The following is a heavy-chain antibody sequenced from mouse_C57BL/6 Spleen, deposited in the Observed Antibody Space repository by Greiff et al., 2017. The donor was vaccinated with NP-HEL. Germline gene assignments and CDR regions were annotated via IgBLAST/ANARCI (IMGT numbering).Heavy chain of an antibody. CDR1: GFNIKDDY. V-gene: IGHV14-4*01. J-gene: IGHJ4*01. D-gene: IGHD2-3*01. Sequence: VHVKQSGAELVRPGASVKLSCTASGFNIKDDYMHWVKQRPEQGLEWIGWIDPENGDTEYASKFQGKATITADTSSNTAYLQLSSLTSEDTAVYYCTGDGYYVAMDYWGQGTSVTVSS. CDR2: IDPENGDT. CDR3: TGDGYYVAMDY.